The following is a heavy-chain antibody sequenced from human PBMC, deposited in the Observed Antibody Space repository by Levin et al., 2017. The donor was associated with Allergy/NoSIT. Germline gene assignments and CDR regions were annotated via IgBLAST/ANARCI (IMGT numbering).Heavy chain of an antibody. CDR1: GITFSTYA. Sequence: AGGSLRLSCAASGITFSTYAMSWVRQAPGKGLEWVSVIRGSGETTYYADSVKGRFTISRDNSKNTLYLQMDSLRAEDTAVYFCAKEALYSRGWYGPEFWGQGTLVTVSS. CDR3: AKEALYSRGWYGPEF. J-gene: IGHJ4*02. CDR2: IRGSGETT. D-gene: IGHD6-19*01. V-gene: IGHV3-23*01.